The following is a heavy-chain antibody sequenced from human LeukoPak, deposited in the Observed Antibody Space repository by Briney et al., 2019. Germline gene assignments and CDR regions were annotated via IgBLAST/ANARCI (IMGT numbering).Heavy chain of an antibody. J-gene: IGHJ4*02. Sequence: ASVKVSCKASGYTFTGYYMHWVRQAPGQGLEWMGWISPNSGGTNYAQKFQGRVTMTRDTSISTAYMELSRLRSDDTAVYYCARGAKSSSGYFDYWGQGTLVTVSS. CDR1: GYTFTGYY. CDR3: ARGAKSSSGYFDY. D-gene: IGHD6-6*01. CDR2: ISPNSGGT. V-gene: IGHV1-2*02.